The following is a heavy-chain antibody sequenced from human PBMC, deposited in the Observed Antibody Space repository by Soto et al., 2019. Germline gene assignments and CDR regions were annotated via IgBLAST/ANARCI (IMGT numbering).Heavy chain of an antibody. D-gene: IGHD3-10*01. CDR3: ARDQYYGSGYMDV. J-gene: IGHJ6*03. Sequence: SETLSLTCTVSGGSISSGGYYWSWIRQHPGKGLEWIGYIYYSGSTYYNPSLKSRVTISVDTSKNQFSLKLSSVTAADTAVYYCARDQYYGSGYMDVWGKGTTVTVSS. CDR2: IYYSGST. CDR1: GGSISSGGYY. V-gene: IGHV4-31*03.